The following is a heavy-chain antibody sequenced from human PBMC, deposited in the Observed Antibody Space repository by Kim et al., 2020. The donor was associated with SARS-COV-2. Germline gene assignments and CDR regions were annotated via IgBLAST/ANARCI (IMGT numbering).Heavy chain of an antibody. J-gene: IGHJ3*02. CDR3: ARPSRYYYDSSGYYIDAFDI. V-gene: IGHV4-39*01. Sequence: RVTISVDTSKNQFSLKLSSVTAADTAVYYCARPSRYYYDSSGYYIDAFDIWGQGTMVTVSS. D-gene: IGHD3-22*01.